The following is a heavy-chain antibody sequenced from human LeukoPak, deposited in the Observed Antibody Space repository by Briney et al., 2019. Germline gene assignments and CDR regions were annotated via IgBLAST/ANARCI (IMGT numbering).Heavy chain of an antibody. CDR3: ATITCSGGSCYTFGY. Sequence: ASVKFSCKVSGYTLTELSMHWVRRAPGKGLEWMGGFDPEDGETIYAQKFQGRVTMTEDTSTDTAYMELSSLRSEDTAVYYCATITCSGGSCYTFGYWGQGTLVTVSS. V-gene: IGHV1-24*01. J-gene: IGHJ4*02. CDR1: GYTLTELS. CDR2: FDPEDGET. D-gene: IGHD2-15*01.